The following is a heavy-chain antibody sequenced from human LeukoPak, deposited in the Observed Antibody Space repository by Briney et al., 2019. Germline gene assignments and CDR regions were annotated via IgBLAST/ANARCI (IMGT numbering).Heavy chain of an antibody. CDR2: NNGDGSTT. J-gene: IGHJ5*02. CDR3: ARDPRNVGLAP. CDR1: GFSLSGYW. D-gene: IGHD2-15*01. Sequence: GGSLRLSCVASGFSLSGYWMYWVRQAPGKGLMYISRNNGDGSTTNYADVVKGRFTMSRDNVENTLYLQMNSLRVEDTAVYYCARDPRNVGLAPWGQGTLVTVSS. V-gene: IGHV3-74*01.